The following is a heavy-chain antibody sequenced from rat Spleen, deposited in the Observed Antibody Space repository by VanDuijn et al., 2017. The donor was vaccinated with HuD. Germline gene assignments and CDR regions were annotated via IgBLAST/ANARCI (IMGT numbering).Heavy chain of an antibody. CDR1: GFTFSDYN. J-gene: IGHJ2*01. Sequence: EVQLVESGGGLVQPGRSLKLSCAASGFTFSDYNMAWVRQAPKKGLEWVATISYDGSSTYYRDSVKGRFTFSRDNAKSSLYLQMDSLRSEDTATYYCTTDRSGYIFDYWGQGVMVSVSS. CDR3: TTDRSGYIFDY. CDR2: ISYDGSST. V-gene: IGHV5-20*01. D-gene: IGHD1-4*01.